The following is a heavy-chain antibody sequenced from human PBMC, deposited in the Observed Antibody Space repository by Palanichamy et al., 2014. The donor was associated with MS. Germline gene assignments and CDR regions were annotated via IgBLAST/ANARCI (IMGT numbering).Heavy chain of an antibody. Sequence: QVQLVQSGGGLVKPGGSLRLSCAASGFTFSDYYMNWIRQAPGKGLEWISYISNSGDTIFYADSVKGRFTISRDNAKNSLYLQMDSLRAEDTAVYYCASPMAYTSGWYGIYFDHWGQGTLVTVSS. D-gene: IGHD6-19*01. J-gene: IGHJ4*02. CDR3: ASPMAYTSGWYGIYFDH. V-gene: IGHV3-11*04. CDR1: GFTFSDYY. CDR2: ISNSGDTI.